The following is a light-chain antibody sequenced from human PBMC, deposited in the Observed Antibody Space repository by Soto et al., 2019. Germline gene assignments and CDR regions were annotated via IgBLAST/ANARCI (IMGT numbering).Light chain of an antibody. CDR3: SSYAGSNHWV. V-gene: IGLV2-8*01. CDR1: SSDVGGYNY. CDR2: EVS. Sequence: QSALTQPPSASGSPGQSVTISCTGTSSDVGGYNYVSWYQQHPGKAPKLMIYEVSKRPSGVPDCFSGAKSGNTASLTVSGLQAEDEADYYCSSYAGSNHWVFGGGTQLTVL. J-gene: IGLJ3*02.